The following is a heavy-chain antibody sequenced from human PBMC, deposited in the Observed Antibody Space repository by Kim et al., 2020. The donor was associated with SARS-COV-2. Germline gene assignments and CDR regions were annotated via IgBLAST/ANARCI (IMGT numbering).Heavy chain of an antibody. V-gene: IGHV7-4-1*02. CDR3: ARARFCSGAKCYGDH. CDR2: IHTDTGNP. D-gene: IGHD2-15*01. J-gene: IGHJ4*02. CDR1: GYSFTTYA. Sequence: ASVKVSCKASGYSFTTYAIKWVRQAPGQGLEWMGWIHTDTGNPTYAQGFTGRYVFSLDTSVNTAYLQISSLTTEDTAVYFCARARFCSGAKCYGDHWGQGTLVTVSS.